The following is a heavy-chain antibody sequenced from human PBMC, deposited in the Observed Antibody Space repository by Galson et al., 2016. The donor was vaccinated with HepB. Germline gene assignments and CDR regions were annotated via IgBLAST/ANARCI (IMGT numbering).Heavy chain of an antibody. J-gene: IGHJ5*02. CDR3: ASSGYSSSWYFSGFDP. Sequence: TLSLTCTVSGGSISSGGYYWSWIRQPPGKGLEWIGYIYYSGSTYYNPSLKSRVTISVDTSKNQFSLKLSSVTAADTAVYYCASSGYSSSWYFSGFDPWGQGTLVTVSS. CDR2: IYYSGST. D-gene: IGHD6-13*01. V-gene: IGHV4-31*03. CDR1: GGSISSGGYY.